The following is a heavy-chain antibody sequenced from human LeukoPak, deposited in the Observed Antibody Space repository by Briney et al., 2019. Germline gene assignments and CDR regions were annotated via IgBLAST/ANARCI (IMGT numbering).Heavy chain of an antibody. D-gene: IGHD6-19*01. J-gene: IGHJ4*02. Sequence: GSLRLSCAASGFTFNDYEMTWVRQAPGKGLEWISYISSSGSITSHADSVKGRFTISRDNSKNTLYLQMNSLRAEDTAVYYCAKDWAYSGWAYYFDYWGQGTLVTVSS. CDR2: ISSSGSIT. CDR3: AKDWAYSGWAYYFDY. CDR1: GFTFNDYE. V-gene: IGHV3-48*03.